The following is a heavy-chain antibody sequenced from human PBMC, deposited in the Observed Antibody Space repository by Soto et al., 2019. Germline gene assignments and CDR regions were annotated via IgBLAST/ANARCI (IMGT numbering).Heavy chain of an antibody. V-gene: IGHV1-69*13. J-gene: IGHJ6*02. Sequence: SVKVSCKASGGTFSSYAISWVRQAPGQGLEWMGGIIPIFGTANYAQKFQGRVTITADESTSTAYLQWSSLRASDTGTYYCARPAGECSGTACLGDYYDYGMDAWGQGTTVTVSS. D-gene: IGHD1-26*01. CDR2: IIPIFGTA. CDR3: ARPAGECSGTACLGDYYDYGMDA. CDR1: GGTFSSYA.